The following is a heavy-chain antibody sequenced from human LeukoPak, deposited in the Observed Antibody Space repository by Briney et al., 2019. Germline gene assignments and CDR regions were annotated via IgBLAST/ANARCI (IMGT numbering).Heavy chain of an antibody. J-gene: IGHJ4*02. V-gene: IGHV4-34*01. CDR3: ARGIDDHVWGSYRH. D-gene: IGHD3-16*02. CDR2: INHSGST. CDR1: GGSFSGYY. Sequence: PSETLSLTCAVYGGSFSGYYWSWIRQPPGKGLEWIGEINHSGSTNYNPSLKSRVTISVDTSKNQFSLKLSSVTAADTAVYYCARGIDDHVWGSYRHWGQGTLVTVSS.